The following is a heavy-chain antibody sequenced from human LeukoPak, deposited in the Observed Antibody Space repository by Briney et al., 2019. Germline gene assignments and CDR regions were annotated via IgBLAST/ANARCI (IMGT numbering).Heavy chain of an antibody. V-gene: IGHV3-23*01. Sequence: GGSLRLSCAASGFTFSGFAMRWVRRTPGKGLEWVSGISGSGDNTLYADSVKGRFTISRDNSKNTLYLEINSLRAEDTAIYYCAKMKGHPLPKYYMDVWGQGTTVTVSS. CDR3: AKMKGHPLPKYYMDV. J-gene: IGHJ6*01. CDR1: GFTFSGFA. CDR2: ISGSGDNT. D-gene: IGHD1-26*01.